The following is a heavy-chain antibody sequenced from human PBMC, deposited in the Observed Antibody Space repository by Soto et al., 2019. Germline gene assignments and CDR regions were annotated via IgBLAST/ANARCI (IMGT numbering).Heavy chain of an antibody. V-gene: IGHV6-1*01. D-gene: IGHD3-3*01. CDR2: TYYRSKWYN. Sequence: PSQTLSLTCAISGDSVSSNSAAWNWIRQSPSRGLEWLGRTYYRSKWYNDYAVPVKSRITINPDTSKNQFSLQLNSVTPEDTAVYYCARDSTIFGVRPTYYYYGMDVWGQGTTVTVSS. CDR3: ARDSTIFGVRPTYYYYGMDV. J-gene: IGHJ6*02. CDR1: GDSVSSNSAA.